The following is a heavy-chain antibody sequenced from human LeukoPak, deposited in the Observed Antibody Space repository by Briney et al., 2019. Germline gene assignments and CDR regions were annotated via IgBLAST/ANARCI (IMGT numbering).Heavy chain of an antibody. V-gene: IGHV3-30*02. D-gene: IGHD6-13*01. CDR3: AKDYSSSSKHYYYYMDV. CDR2: IRYDGSNK. J-gene: IGHJ6*03. Sequence: GGSLRLSCAASGFTFSSYGMHWVRQAPGKGLEWVAFIRYDGSNKYYADSVKGRFTISRDNSKNTLYLQMNSLRAEDTAVYYCAKDYSSSSKHYYYYMDVWGKGTTVTISS. CDR1: GFTFSSYG.